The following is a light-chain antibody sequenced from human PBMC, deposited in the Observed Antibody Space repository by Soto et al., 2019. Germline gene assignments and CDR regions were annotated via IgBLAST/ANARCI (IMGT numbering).Light chain of an antibody. J-gene: IGKJ1*01. Sequence: DIQMTQSPSTLSASVGDRVTITCRASQSISRWLAWYQQKPGKAPKLLIYEASSLETGVPSRFRGTGTGTEFPLNVSSLQPDDFATYYCQKYSSYYPRKFGQGTKVQIK. CDR3: QKYSSYYPRK. V-gene: IGKV1-5*03. CDR1: QSISRW. CDR2: EAS.